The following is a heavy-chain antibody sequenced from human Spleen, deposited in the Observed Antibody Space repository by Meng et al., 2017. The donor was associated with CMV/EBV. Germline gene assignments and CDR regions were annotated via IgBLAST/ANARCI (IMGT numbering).Heavy chain of an antibody. CDR2: ISNSGGST. D-gene: IGHD6-13*01. CDR3: ARSMNTAADY. Sequence: GGSLRLSCAASGFTFSNYAMTWVRQAPGKGLEWVAAISNSGGSTYYADSVRGRFTISRDNTKNTLYLQMNSLRPDDTGVYYCARSMNTAADYWGQGTLVTVSS. CDR1: GFTFSNYA. V-gene: IGHV3-23*01. J-gene: IGHJ4*02.